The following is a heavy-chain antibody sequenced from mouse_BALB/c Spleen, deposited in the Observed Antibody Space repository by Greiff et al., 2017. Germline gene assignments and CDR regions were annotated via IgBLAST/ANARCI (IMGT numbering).Heavy chain of an antibody. Sequence: QVQLKQSGAELVRPGTSVKVSCKASGYAFTNYLIEWVKQRPGQGLEWIGVINPGSGGTNYNEKFKGKATLTADKSSSTAYMQLSSLTSDDSAVYFGARGGYYGSSYGGAMDYWGQGTSVTVSS. CDR2: INPGSGGT. J-gene: IGHJ4*01. D-gene: IGHD1-1*01. CDR3: ARGGYYGSSYGGAMDY. V-gene: IGHV1-54*01. CDR1: GYAFTNYL.